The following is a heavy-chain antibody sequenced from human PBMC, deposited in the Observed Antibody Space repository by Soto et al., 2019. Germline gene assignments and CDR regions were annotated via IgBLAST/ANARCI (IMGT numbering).Heavy chain of an antibody. CDR1: GDSINNYY. Sequence: SETLSLTCTVSGDSINNYYWTWIRQPPGKGLEWIGYIYDSGSTSFNPSLKSRLTISVDTSKNQFSLKLKSVTAADTAVYYCARGTKYYYQGMDVWGQGTTVTVSS. J-gene: IGHJ6*02. CDR3: ARGTKYYYQGMDV. CDR2: IYDSGST. V-gene: IGHV4-59*01.